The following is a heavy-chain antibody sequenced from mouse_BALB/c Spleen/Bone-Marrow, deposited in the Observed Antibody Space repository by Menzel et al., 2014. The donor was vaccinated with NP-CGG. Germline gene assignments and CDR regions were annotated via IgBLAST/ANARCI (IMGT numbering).Heavy chain of an antibody. V-gene: IGHV1-9*01. Sequence: QVQLQQSGAELMKPGASVKISCKATGYTFSNYWIDWVKQRPGHGLEWIGEILPGSGTANYNEKLKGKATFTADTSSNTAYMHLSSLTSEDSALYYCARASVVPYYFDFWGQGTTLTVSS. CDR1: GYTFSNYW. CDR2: ILPGSGTA. J-gene: IGHJ2*01. D-gene: IGHD1-1*01. CDR3: ARASVVPYYFDF.